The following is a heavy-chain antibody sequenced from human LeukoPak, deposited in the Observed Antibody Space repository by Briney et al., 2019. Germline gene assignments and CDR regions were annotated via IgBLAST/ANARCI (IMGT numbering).Heavy chain of an antibody. CDR3: AREGIAVAGSRWFDP. CDR1: GYTFTGYY. V-gene: IGHV1-2*02. CDR2: INPNSGGT. D-gene: IGHD6-19*01. J-gene: IGHJ5*02. Sequence: ASVKVSCKASGYTFTGYYMHWVRQAPGQGLEWTGWINPNSGGTNYAQKFQGRVTMTRDTSISTAYMELSRLRSDDTAVYYCAREGIAVAGSRWFDPWGQGTLVTVSS.